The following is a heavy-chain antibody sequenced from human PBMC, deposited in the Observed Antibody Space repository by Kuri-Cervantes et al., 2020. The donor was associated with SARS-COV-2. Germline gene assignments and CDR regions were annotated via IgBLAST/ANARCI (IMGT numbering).Heavy chain of an antibody. D-gene: IGHD3-10*01. Sequence: GESLKISCSTSGFTFTDYGMAWVRRAPGKVLEWVSRINYSGGSTYYAASVRGRFTISRDNSKNMLYLQMNSLRAEDTAVYYCAKRPNRYGSGSNSYYYMDVWGKGSTVTVSS. CDR3: AKRPNRYGSGSNSYYYMDV. CDR2: INYSGGST. V-gene: IGHV3-23*01. CDR1: GFTFTDYG. J-gene: IGHJ6*03.